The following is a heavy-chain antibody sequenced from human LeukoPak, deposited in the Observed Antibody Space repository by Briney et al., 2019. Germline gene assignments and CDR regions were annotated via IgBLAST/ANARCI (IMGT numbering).Heavy chain of an antibody. CDR3: ARVGSRPDY. D-gene: IGHD5-12*01. V-gene: IGHV4-39*07. J-gene: IGHJ4*02. Sequence: PSVTLSLTCTVSGGSISSSSYYWGWIRQPPGKGLEWIGSIYYSGSTYYNPSLKSRVTISVDTSKNQFSLKLSSVTAADTAVYYCARVGSRPDYWGQGTLVTVSS. CDR1: GGSISSSSYY. CDR2: IYYSGST.